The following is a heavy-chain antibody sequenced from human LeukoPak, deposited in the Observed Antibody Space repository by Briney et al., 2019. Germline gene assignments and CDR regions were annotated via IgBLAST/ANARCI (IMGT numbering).Heavy chain of an antibody. CDR1: GFTFSSYD. Sequence: GSLRLSCAASGFTFSSYDMLWVRQATGKGLEWVSAIGTAGDTHYPDSVKGRFTISRENAKNSLYLQINSLRAGDTAVYYCVRAPPGSGWLIDYWGQGTLVAVSS. CDR2: IGTAGDT. V-gene: IGHV3-13*04. CDR3: VRAPPGSGWLIDY. D-gene: IGHD6-19*01. J-gene: IGHJ4*02.